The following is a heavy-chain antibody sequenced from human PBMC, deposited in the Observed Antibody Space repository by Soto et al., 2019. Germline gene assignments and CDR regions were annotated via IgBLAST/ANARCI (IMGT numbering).Heavy chain of an antibody. Sequence: SQTLSLTCVISGDSVSSNDATWDWIRQSPSRGLEWLGRTYYRSKWYNDYAVSVKSRITINPDTSKNQFSLKLSSVTAADTAVYYCARVERFLEWSNWFDPWGQGTLVTVSS. CDR1: GDSVSSNDAT. CDR3: ARVERFLEWSNWFDP. CDR2: TYYRSKWYN. V-gene: IGHV6-1*01. D-gene: IGHD3-3*01. J-gene: IGHJ5*02.